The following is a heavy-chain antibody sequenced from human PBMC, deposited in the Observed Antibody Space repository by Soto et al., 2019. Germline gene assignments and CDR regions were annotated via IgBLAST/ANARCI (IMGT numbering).Heavy chain of an antibody. J-gene: IGHJ6*02. CDR2: IYPGDSDT. CDR3: ARFDRNFYKTGDV. D-gene: IGHD3-10*01. Sequence: TGESLKISCEGSGYIFTSYWIAWVRQMPGKGLEWMVIIYPGDSDTRYSPSFQGQVTISADKSIRTVYLQWSSLKASDTAMYYCARFDRNFYKTGDVWGRGTTVTVSS. V-gene: IGHV5-51*01. CDR1: GYIFTSYW.